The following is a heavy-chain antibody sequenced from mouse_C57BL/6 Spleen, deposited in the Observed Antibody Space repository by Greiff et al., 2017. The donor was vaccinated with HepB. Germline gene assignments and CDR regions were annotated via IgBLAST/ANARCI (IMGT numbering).Heavy chain of an antibody. V-gene: IGHV1-66*01. CDR3: ARDDYEEGFAY. CDR1: GYSFTSYY. J-gene: IGHJ3*01. CDR2: IYPGSGNT. Sequence: VQLQQSGPELVKPGASVKISCKASGYSFTSYYIHWVKQRPGQGLEWIGWIYPGSGNTKYNEKFKGKATLTADTSSSTAYMQLSSLTSEDSAVYYCARDDYEEGFAYWGQGTLVTVSA. D-gene: IGHD2-4*01.